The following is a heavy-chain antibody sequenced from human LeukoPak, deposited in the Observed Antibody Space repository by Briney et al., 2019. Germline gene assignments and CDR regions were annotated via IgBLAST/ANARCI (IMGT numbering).Heavy chain of an antibody. V-gene: IGHV3-30-3*01. D-gene: IGHD3-22*01. CDR1: GFAFSSYA. CDR2: ISYDGSNK. J-gene: IGHJ4*02. Sequence: PGRSLRLSCAASGFAFSSYAMHWVRRAPGKGLEWVAVISYDGSNKYYADSVKGRFTISRDNSKNTLYLQMNSLRAEDTAVYYCAKGEGRSGYYPQYFDYWGQGTLVTVSS. CDR3: AKGEGRSGYYPQYFDY.